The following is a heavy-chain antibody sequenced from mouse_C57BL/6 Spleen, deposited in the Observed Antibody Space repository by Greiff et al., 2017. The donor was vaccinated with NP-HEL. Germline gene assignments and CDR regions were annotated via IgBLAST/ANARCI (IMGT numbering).Heavy chain of an antibody. D-gene: IGHD2-1*01. V-gene: IGHV1-69*01. CDR1: GYTFTSYW. CDR2: IDPSDSYT. CDR3: ATIYYGNYRYFDV. Sequence: VQLQQPGAELVMPGASVKLSCKASGYTFTSYWMHWVKQRPGQGLEWIGEIDPSDSYTNYNQKFKGKSTLTVDKSSSTAYMQLSSLTSEDSAVYYCATIYYGNYRYFDVWGTGTTVTVSS. J-gene: IGHJ1*03.